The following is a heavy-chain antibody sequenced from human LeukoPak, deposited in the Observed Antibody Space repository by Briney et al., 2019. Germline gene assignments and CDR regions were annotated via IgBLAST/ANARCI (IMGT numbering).Heavy chain of an antibody. Sequence: GGSLRLPCAASGFTFSSYGMHWVRQAPGKGLEWVAVIWYDGSNKYYADSVKGRFTISRDNSKNTLYLQMNSLRAEDTAVYYCARDRGYDIFTPNGYGMDVWGQGTTVTVSS. V-gene: IGHV3-33*01. J-gene: IGHJ6*02. CDR2: IWYDGSNK. D-gene: IGHD3-9*01. CDR3: ARDRGYDIFTPNGYGMDV. CDR1: GFTFSSYG.